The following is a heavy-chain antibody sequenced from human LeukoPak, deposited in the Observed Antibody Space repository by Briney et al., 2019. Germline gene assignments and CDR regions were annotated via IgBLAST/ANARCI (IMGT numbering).Heavy chain of an antibody. CDR1: GFTVTSYW. J-gene: IGHJ6*02. CDR3: ARGRYYGMDV. Sequence: GGSLRLYCAASGFTVTSYWMHWVRQAPGKGLVWVSRVNSDGSSTTYADSVKGRFTISRDNAKNTLYLQMNSLRAEDTAVYYCARGRYYGMDVWGQGTTVTVSS. CDR2: VNSDGSST. V-gene: IGHV3-74*01.